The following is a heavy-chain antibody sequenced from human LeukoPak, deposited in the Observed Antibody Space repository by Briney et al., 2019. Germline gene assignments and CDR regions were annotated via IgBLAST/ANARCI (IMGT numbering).Heavy chain of an antibody. V-gene: IGHV3-11*06. CDR2: ISSSSSYT. D-gene: IGHD5-12*01. CDR1: GFTFSDYY. Sequence: PGGSLRLSCAASGFTFSDYYMSWIRQAPGKGLEWVSYISSSSSYTNYADSVKGRFTISRDNAKNSLYLQMNSLRAEDTAVYYCARGYNGYDFDYWGRGTLVTVSS. J-gene: IGHJ4*02. CDR3: ARGYNGYDFDY.